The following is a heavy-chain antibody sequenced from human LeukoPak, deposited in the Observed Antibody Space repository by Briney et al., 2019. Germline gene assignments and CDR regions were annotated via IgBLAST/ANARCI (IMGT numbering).Heavy chain of an antibody. CDR3: ARAIAVAGTDH. CDR2: INSDGYSI. Sequence: GGSLRLSCAASGFTFSSYWMHWVRQAPGKGLVWVSRINSDGYSISYADSVKGRFTISRDNAKKMLYLQMNSLRAEDTAVYYRARAIAVAGTDHWGQGTLVTVSS. CDR1: GFTFSSYW. J-gene: IGHJ4*02. D-gene: IGHD6-19*01. V-gene: IGHV3-74*01.